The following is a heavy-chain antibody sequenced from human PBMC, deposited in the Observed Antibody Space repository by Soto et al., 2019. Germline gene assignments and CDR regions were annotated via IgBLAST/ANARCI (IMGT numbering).Heavy chain of an antibody. CDR3: ARDVYSVYDYRGYYYYGRDV. CDR1: GGTFSSYT. V-gene: IGHV1-69*08. CDR2: IIPTLGIA. D-gene: IGHD5-12*01. J-gene: IGHJ6*02. Sequence: QVQLVQSGAEVKKPGASVKVSCKASGGTFSSYTISWVRPAPGQGLEWMGRIIPTLGIANYVQKFQGRVKITSDKATSTAYMELSSLRSEDTAVYYCARDVYSVYDYRGYYYYGRDVRVQGTTVTDSS.